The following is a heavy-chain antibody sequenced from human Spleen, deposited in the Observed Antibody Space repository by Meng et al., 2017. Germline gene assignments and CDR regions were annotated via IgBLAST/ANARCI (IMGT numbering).Heavy chain of an antibody. Sequence: ASVKVSCKASGYTFTDYYLHWVRQAPGQGLESLGWVSPKSGGTNYAQKFQGRVTMTRDTAISTAYMELSRLRSDDTAVYYCAREDYDILTGRLTWFDPWGQGTLVTVSS. CDR1: GYTFTDYY. CDR3: AREDYDILTGRLTWFDP. V-gene: IGHV1-2*02. D-gene: IGHD3-9*01. J-gene: IGHJ5*02. CDR2: VSPKSGGT.